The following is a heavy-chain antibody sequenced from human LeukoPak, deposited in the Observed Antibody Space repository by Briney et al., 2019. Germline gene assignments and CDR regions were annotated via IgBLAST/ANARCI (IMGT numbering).Heavy chain of an antibody. V-gene: IGHV3-30*18. CDR2: ISYDGSNK. Sequence: GGSLRLSCAASGFTFRSYGMHWVRQAPGKGLEWVAVISYDGSNKYYADSVKGRFTISRDNSKNTLYLQMNSLRAEDTAVYYCANAMVRGVIITWGFDYWGQGTLVTVSS. CDR1: GFTFRSYG. CDR3: ANAMVRGVIITWGFDY. J-gene: IGHJ4*02. D-gene: IGHD3-10*01.